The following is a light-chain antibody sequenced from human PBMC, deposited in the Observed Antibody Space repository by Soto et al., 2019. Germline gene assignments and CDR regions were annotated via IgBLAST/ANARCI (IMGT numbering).Light chain of an antibody. CDR2: DAS. V-gene: IGKV1-5*01. CDR3: LQDNYDSWT. J-gene: IGKJ1*01. Sequence: DIHMTQSPSTLFASVGDRVTITFRASQSISSWLAWYQQKPGKAPKPLIYDASSLESGVPSRFSGSGSGTEFTLPISSLQPDDFATYYCLQDNYDSWTFGQGTKVDIK. CDR1: QSISSW.